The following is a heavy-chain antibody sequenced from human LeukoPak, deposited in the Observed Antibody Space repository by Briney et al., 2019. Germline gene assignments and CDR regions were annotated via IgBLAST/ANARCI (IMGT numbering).Heavy chain of an antibody. D-gene: IGHD6-13*01. J-gene: IGHJ4*02. CDR1: GGSISSYY. CDR3: ARGGTRIAAAGKLDY. CDR2: IYYSGST. V-gene: IGHV4-59*01. Sequence: SETLSLTCTVSGGSISSYYWSWIRQPPGKGLEWIGYIYYSGSTNYNPSLKSRVTISVDTSKNQFSLELSSVTAADTAVYYCARGGTRIAAAGKLDYWGQGTLVTVSS.